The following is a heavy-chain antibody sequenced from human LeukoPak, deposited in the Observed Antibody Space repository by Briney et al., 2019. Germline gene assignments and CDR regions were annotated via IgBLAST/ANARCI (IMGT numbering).Heavy chain of an antibody. CDR2: ISYDGSNK. CDR3: ARGAHYYMDV. Sequence: GSLTLSCAASGFTFSSYAMHWVRQAPGKGLEWVAVISYDGSNKYYADSVKGRFTISRDNSKNTLYLQMNSLRAEDTAVYYCARGAHYYMDVWGKGTTVTVSS. V-gene: IGHV3-30*04. J-gene: IGHJ6*03. CDR1: GFTFSSYA.